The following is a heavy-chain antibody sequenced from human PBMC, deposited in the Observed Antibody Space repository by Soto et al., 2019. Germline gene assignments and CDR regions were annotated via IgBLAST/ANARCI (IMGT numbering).Heavy chain of an antibody. Sequence: QLQLQESGPGLVKPSETLSLTCSVSAGSISSSSYYWGWIRQPPGKGLEWIGSIYYSGSTYYNPSLKSRVTMSVDTSKNQFSLKLSSVNAADTAVYYCVRHVPSAPQGFLDIWGQGTLVTVSS. J-gene: IGHJ4*02. V-gene: IGHV4-39*01. D-gene: IGHD3-3*01. CDR1: AGSISSSSYY. CDR2: IYYSGST. CDR3: VRHVPSAPQGFLDI.